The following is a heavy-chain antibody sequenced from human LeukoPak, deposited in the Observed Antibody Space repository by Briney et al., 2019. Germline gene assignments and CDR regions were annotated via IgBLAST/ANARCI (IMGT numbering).Heavy chain of an antibody. V-gene: IGHV4-31*03. CDR3: ARSDYGDYPGYFQH. CDR1: GVSISSGAYY. CDR2: IYYSGST. D-gene: IGHD4-17*01. Sequence: SETLSLTCTVSGVSISSGAYYWSWIRQHPGKGLEWIGYIYYSGSTYYNPSLKSRVTISVDTSKNQFSLKLSSVTAADTAVYYCARSDYGDYPGYFQHWGQGTLVIVSS. J-gene: IGHJ1*01.